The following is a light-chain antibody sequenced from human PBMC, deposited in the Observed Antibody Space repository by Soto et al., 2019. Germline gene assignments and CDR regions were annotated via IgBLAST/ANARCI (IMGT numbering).Light chain of an antibody. Sequence: DIQMTQSPPYLSASIGDRVTITCQASHDIGNYLNWYQHKPGKAPNPVIYGAFNLETWVPSRFSGGGSGTDFTFTISSLRPEDIATYYCQHSDHLPLFGPGTKVDIK. CDR3: QHSDHLPL. V-gene: IGKV1-33*01. CDR2: GAF. CDR1: HDIGNY. J-gene: IGKJ3*01.